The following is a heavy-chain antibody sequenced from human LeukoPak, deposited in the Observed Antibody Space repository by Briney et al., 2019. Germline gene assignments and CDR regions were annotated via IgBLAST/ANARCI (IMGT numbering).Heavy chain of an antibody. V-gene: IGHV3-21*01. D-gene: IGHD6-6*01. CDR1: GFTFSSYS. CDR3: ARGIHSSSNWFDP. CDR2: ISSSSSYI. Sequence: GGSLRLSCAASGFTFSSYSMNWVRQAPGKGLEWVSSISSSSSYIYYADSVKGRFTISRDNAKNSLYLQMNSLRAEDTAVYYCARGIHSSSNWFDPWGQGTLVTVSS. J-gene: IGHJ5*02.